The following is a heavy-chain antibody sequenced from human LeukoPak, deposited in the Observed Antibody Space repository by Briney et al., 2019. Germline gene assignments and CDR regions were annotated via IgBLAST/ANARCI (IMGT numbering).Heavy chain of an antibody. CDR3: ARHPIYCSGGSCYPNWFDP. CDR2: TYYSGST. J-gene: IGHJ5*02. Sequence: PSETLSLTCTVSGGSISSYYWSWIRQPPGEGLEWIGYTYYSGSTNYNPSLKSRVTISVDTSKNQFSLKLSSVTAADTAVYYCARHPIYCSGGSCYPNWFDPWGQGTLVTVSS. D-gene: IGHD2-15*01. V-gene: IGHV4-59*08. CDR1: GGSISSYY.